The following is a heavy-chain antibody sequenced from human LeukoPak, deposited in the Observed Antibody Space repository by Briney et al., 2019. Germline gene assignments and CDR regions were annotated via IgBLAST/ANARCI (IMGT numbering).Heavy chain of an antibody. J-gene: IGHJ5*02. CDR3: ARHSRICTATCFSWFDP. CDR2: INAGNGDT. CDR1: EYTFTNYT. D-gene: IGHD2-8*02. V-gene: IGHV1-3*01. Sequence: ASVKVSCEASEYTFTNYTMHWVRQAPGQRLEWTGWINAGNGDTQYSQKFQGRVTITRDTSASTAYMELSSLRSEDTAVYYCARHSRICTATCFSWFDPWGQGTLVTVSS.